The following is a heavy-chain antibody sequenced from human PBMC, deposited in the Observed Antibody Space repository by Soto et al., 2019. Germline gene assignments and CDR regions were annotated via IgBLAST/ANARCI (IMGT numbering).Heavy chain of an antibody. J-gene: IGHJ4*02. V-gene: IGHV4-39*01. Sequence: SETLSLTCPVSGGSISSSSYYWGWIRQPPGKGLEWIGSMYYSGSTYYNPSLKSRVTISVDTSKNQFSLKLSSVTAADTAVYYCASSGWWYFDYWGQGTLVTSPQ. CDR2: MYYSGST. D-gene: IGHD6-19*01. CDR3: ASSGWWYFDY. CDR1: GGSISSSSYY.